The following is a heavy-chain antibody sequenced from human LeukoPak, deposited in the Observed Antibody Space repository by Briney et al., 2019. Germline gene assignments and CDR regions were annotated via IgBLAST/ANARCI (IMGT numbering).Heavy chain of an antibody. D-gene: IGHD3-3*01. CDR3: ARGGARDYDFWSGFPMDV. J-gene: IGHJ6*03. CDR2: IIPIFGTA. V-gene: IGHV1-69*05. Sequence: SVKVSCKASEGTFSSYAISWVRQAPGQGLEWMGGIIPIFGTANYAQKFQGRVTITTDESTSTAYMELSSLRSEDTAVYYCARGGARDYDFWSGFPMDVWGKGTTVTVSS. CDR1: EGTFSSYA.